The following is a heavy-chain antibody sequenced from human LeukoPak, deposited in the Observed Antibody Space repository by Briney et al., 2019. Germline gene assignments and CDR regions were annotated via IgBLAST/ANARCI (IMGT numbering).Heavy chain of an antibody. V-gene: IGHV3-48*04. CDR3: ARDRGGSYSAIDY. CDR1: GFTFSSYS. Sequence: SGGSLRLSCAASGFTFSSYSLNWVRQAPGKGLEWVSFISSSSITIYYVDSVKGRFTISRDNAEKSLYLQMNSLRAEDTAVYYCARDRGGSYSAIDYWGQGTLVTVSS. CDR2: ISSSSITI. J-gene: IGHJ4*02. D-gene: IGHD2-15*01.